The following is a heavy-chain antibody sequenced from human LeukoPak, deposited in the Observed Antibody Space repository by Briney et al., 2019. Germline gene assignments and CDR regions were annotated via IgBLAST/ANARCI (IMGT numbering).Heavy chain of an antibody. CDR3: ANYYRDSSGWYVNY. CDR2: IRYDGSNK. CDR1: GFTFSSYG. D-gene: IGHD6-19*01. V-gene: IGHV3-30*02. J-gene: IGHJ4*02. Sequence: PGGSLRLSCAASGFTFSSYGMHWVRQAPGKGLEWVAFIRYDGSNKYYADSVKGRFTISRDNSKNTLYLQMNSLRAEDTAVYYCANYYRDSSGWYVNYWGQGTLVTVSS.